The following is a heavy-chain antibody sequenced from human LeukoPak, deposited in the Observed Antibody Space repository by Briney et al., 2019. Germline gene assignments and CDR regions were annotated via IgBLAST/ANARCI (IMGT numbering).Heavy chain of an antibody. Sequence: SETLSLTCTVSGGSISSFYWSWIRQPPGKGLEWIGYFYDSVSPNYNPSLKSRVTISVDTSKNQFSLKLSSVTAADTAVYYCARHRILTGYYTAIFDYWGQGTLVTVSS. CDR3: ARHRILTGYYTAIFDY. CDR2: FYDSVSP. CDR1: GGSISSFY. V-gene: IGHV4-59*08. J-gene: IGHJ4*02. D-gene: IGHD3-9*01.